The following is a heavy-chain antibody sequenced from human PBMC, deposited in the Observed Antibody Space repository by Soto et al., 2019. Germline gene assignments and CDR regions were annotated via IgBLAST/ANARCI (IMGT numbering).Heavy chain of an antibody. Sequence: SETLSLTCTVSGGSISSGGYYWSWIRQHPGRGLEWIGYIYYSGSTYYNPSLKSRVTISVDTSKNQFSLKLSSVTAADTAVYYCARDFSYYGSGRPGKQFDPWGQGTQVTVSS. CDR1: GGSISSGGYY. D-gene: IGHD3-10*01. J-gene: IGHJ5*02. V-gene: IGHV4-31*03. CDR3: ARDFSYYGSGRPGKQFDP. CDR2: IYYSGST.